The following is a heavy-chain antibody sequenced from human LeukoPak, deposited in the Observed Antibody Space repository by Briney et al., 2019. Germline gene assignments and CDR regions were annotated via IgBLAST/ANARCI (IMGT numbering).Heavy chain of an antibody. V-gene: IGHV1-2*02. Sequence: ASVKVSCKASGYTFTGYYMHWVRQAPGQGLEWMGWINPNSGGTNYAQKFQGRVTMTRDTSISTAYMELSSLRSEDTAVYYCARAERLLWFGEPGFDPWGQGTLVTVSS. CDR1: GYTFTGYY. CDR3: ARAERLLWFGEPGFDP. D-gene: IGHD3-10*01. CDR2: INPNSGGT. J-gene: IGHJ5*02.